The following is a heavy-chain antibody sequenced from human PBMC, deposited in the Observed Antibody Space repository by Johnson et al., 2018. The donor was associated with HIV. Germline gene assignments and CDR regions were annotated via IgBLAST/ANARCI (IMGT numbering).Heavy chain of an antibody. V-gene: IGHV3-20*04. D-gene: IGHD6-13*01. CDR2: INWNGGST. CDR1: GFNFDDYG. Sequence: VQLVESGGGVVRPGGSLRLSCAASGFNFDDYGMSWVRQAPGKGLEWVSGINWNGGSTGYADSVKGRFTISRDNAKNSLYLQMNSLRAEDTALYYCAKGKIAAAGDAFDIWGQGTMVIVSS. CDR3: AKGKIAAAGDAFDI. J-gene: IGHJ3*02.